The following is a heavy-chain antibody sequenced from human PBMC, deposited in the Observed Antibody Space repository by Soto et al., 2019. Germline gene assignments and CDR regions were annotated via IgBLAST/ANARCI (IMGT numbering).Heavy chain of an antibody. Sequence: QVQLVESGGGVVQPGRSLRLSCAASGFTFSSYGMHWVRQAPGKGLEWVAVISYDGSNKYYADSVKGRFTISRDNSKNTLYLQMNSLRAEDTAVYYCASNDFWSGPAFDYWGQGTLVTVSS. D-gene: IGHD3-3*01. CDR3: ASNDFWSGPAFDY. J-gene: IGHJ4*02. CDR2: ISYDGSNK. CDR1: GFTFSSYG. V-gene: IGHV3-30*03.